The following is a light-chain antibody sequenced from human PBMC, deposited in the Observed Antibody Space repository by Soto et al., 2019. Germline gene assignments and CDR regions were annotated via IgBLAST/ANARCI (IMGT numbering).Light chain of an antibody. CDR1: QDITNY. V-gene: IGKV1-33*01. J-gene: IGKJ4*01. CDR3: QQYDNLPLT. CDR2: DAS. Sequence: DIQMTQSPSSLSASVGDRVTITCQASQDITNYSNWYQQKPGKAPKLLIYDASNLETGVPSRFSGSGSGTDFTFTISSLQPEDIGTYYCQQYDNLPLTFGGGTKVEIK.